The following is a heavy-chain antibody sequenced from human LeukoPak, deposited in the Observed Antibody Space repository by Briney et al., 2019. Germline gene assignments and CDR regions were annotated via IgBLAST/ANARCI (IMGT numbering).Heavy chain of an antibody. CDR2: ILPIISTA. V-gene: IGHV1-69*13. J-gene: IGHJ4*02. Sequence: ASVKVSCKASGGTFSRYAISWVRQAPGQGLEWTGGILPIISTANYAQKFQGRVTITADESTSTAYMELSSLRSEDTAVYYCATSRIAVAGTGLDYWGQGTLVTVSS. CDR1: GGTFSRYA. D-gene: IGHD6-19*01. CDR3: ATSRIAVAGTGLDY.